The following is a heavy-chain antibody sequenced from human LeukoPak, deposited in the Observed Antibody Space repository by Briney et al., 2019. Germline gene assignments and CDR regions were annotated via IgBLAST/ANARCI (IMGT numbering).Heavy chain of an antibody. J-gene: IGHJ4*02. V-gene: IGHV1-69*01. CDR2: IIPIFGTA. D-gene: IGHD3-10*01. CDR1: GGTFSNYP. CDR3: ARERRREGITFDY. Sequence: SVTVSCKSSGGTFSNYPISWVRQAPGQGLEWMGGIIPIFGTAHYAQKFQGRVTLTADESTSTAYMEMRSLRSEDTAIYYCARERRREGITFDYWGQGSLVIVSS.